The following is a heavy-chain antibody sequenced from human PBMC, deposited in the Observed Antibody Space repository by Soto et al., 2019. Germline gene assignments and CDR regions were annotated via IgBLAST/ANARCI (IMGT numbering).Heavy chain of an antibody. Sequence: QVQLVQXXAEVKKPGASVKISCKASGYTFTRYTMNWVRQAPGKRLEWMGWNNPDNGNTKSSQKFQDRVIITRDTSASTAYMDLSSLRSEDTAVYYCARGIATGQLDPWGQGTLVTVSS. CDR3: ARGIATGQLDP. J-gene: IGHJ5*02. CDR2: NNPDNGNT. V-gene: IGHV1-3*01. CDR1: GYTFTRYT. D-gene: IGHD2-15*01.